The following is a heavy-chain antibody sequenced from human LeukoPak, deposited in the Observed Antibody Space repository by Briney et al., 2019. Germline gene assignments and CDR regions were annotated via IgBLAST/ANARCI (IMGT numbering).Heavy chain of an antibody. D-gene: IGHD5-18*01. CDR2: IYYSGST. CDR1: GGSISSYY. CDR3: ARSSMVRGAFDI. Sequence: PSETLSLTCTVSGGSISSYYWSWIRQPPGKGLEWIGYIYYSGSTNYNPSLKSRVTISVDTSKNQFSLKLSSVTAADTAVYYCARSSMVRGAFDIWGQGTMVTVS. J-gene: IGHJ3*02. V-gene: IGHV4-59*01.